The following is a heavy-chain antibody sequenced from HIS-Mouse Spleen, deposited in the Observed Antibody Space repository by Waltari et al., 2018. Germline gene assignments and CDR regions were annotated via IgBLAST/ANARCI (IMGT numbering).Heavy chain of an antibody. CDR3: ARGLVLQLVLDY. J-gene: IGHJ4*02. CDR2: INHSGST. D-gene: IGHD6-13*01. CDR1: GGSLSGYY. Sequence: QVQLQQWGAGLLKPSETLSLTCAVYGGSLSGYYWSWIRQPPGKGLEWIGEINHSGSTNYNPSLKSRVTISVDTSKNQFSLKLSSVTAADTAVYYCARGLVLQLVLDYWGQGTLVTVSS. V-gene: IGHV4-34*01.